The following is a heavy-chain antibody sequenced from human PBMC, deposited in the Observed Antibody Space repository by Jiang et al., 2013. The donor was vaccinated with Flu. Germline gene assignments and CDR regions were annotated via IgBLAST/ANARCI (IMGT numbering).Heavy chain of an antibody. Sequence: LLKPSETLSLTCTVSGYSISSGYYWGWIRQPPGKGLEWIGSIYHSGSTYYNPSLKSRVTISVDTSKNQFSLKLSSVTAADTAVYYCARESPSSGWSLNVWGVSGQFDPWGQGTLVTV. V-gene: IGHV4-38-2*02. CDR2: IYHSGST. J-gene: IGHJ5*02. CDR3: ARESPSSGWSLNVWGVSGQFDP. D-gene: IGHD6-19*01. CDR1: GYSISSGYY.